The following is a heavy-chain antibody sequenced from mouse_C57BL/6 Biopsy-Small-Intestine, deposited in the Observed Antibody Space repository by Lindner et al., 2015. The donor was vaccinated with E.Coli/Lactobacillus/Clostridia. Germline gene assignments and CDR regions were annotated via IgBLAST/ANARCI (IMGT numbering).Heavy chain of an antibody. CDR2: VNPGSGGS. J-gene: IGHJ1*03. CDR1: GYAFTNYL. Sequence: VQLQESGAELVRPGTSVTVSCKASGYAFTNYLIEWVRQRPGQGLEWIGVVNPGSGGSNYNEKFRDKATLTADRSSSTAYMQLSSLTSEDSAVHFCSKDTFDYYFDVWGTGTTVTVSS. V-gene: IGHV1-54*01. D-gene: IGHD2-13*01. CDR3: SKDTFDYYFDV.